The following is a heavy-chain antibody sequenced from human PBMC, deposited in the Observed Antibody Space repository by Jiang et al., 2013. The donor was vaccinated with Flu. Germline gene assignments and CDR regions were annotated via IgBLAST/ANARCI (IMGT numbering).Heavy chain of an antibody. D-gene: IGHD2-2*01. Sequence: SGAEVKKPGASVKVSCKASGYSFTSYDINWVRQATGQGPEWMGWMNPHSGNTGYAQKFQGRVTMTRDTSINTAYMELSSLRSEDTAVYYCARAEIVVVPAPPRGWFDPWGQGTLVTVSS. CDR1: GYSFTSYD. V-gene: IGHV1-8*01. J-gene: IGHJ5*02. CDR2: MNPHSGNT. CDR3: ARAEIVVVPAPPRGWFDP.